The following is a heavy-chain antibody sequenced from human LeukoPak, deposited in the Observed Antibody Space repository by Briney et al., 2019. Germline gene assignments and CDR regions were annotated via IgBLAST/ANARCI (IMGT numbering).Heavy chain of an antibody. D-gene: IGHD3-3*01. CDR1: GGSINNADYY. CDR3: ARIKHWNGFYDY. Sequence: RSSETLSLTCTVFGGSINNADYYWTWIRQHPEKGLEWIGYIYYSGNTYYHPSLKSRVTISVDTSQNQFFLELTSVTAADTADYYCARIKHWNGFYDYWGQGALVTVSS. CDR2: IYYSGNT. V-gene: IGHV4-31*03. J-gene: IGHJ4*02.